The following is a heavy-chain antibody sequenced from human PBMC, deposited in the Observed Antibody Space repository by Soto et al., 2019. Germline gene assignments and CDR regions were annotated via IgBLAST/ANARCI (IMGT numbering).Heavy chain of an antibody. V-gene: IGHV1-18*01. D-gene: IGHD3-22*01. CDR3: ARNYYDSSGYKGDFDL. J-gene: IGHJ2*01. CDR2: IIPIFGNT. Sequence: VASVKVSCKASGGTFSSYAISWLRQSPGQGLEWMGGIIPIFGNTNYAQKLQGRVTMTTDTSTSTAYMELRSLRSDDTAVYYCARNYYDSSGYKGDFDLWGRGTLVTVSS. CDR1: GGTFSSYA.